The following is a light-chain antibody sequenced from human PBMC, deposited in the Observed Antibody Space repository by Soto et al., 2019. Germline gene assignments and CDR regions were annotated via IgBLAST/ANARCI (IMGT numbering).Light chain of an antibody. CDR3: QQYNSYRP. V-gene: IGKV1-5*03. Sequence: DIQMTQSPSTLSASVGDRVTITCRASQSISSWLAWYQQKPGKAPKLLIYKASSLESGVPSRFSGSGSGTEFPLTISSLQPDDFATYYCQQYNSYRPFGQGTKVEIK. CDR1: QSISSW. J-gene: IGKJ1*01. CDR2: KAS.